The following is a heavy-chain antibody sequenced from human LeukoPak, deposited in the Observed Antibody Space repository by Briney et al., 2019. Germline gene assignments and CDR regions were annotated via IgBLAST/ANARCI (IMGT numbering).Heavy chain of an antibody. CDR2: IYASGNS. V-gene: IGHV4-4*08. Sequence: SETLSLPFTVSGGSINNYYWSWIRQPPGKGLEWIGYIYASGNSNYNPSLKSRVIMFLDTCKNQLSLTLSSVTAADTAMYYCASHRVPYSLGWVAFDYWGQGARVTVAS. CDR1: GGSINNYY. CDR3: ASHRVPYSLGWVAFDY. D-gene: IGHD6-19*01. J-gene: IGHJ4*02.